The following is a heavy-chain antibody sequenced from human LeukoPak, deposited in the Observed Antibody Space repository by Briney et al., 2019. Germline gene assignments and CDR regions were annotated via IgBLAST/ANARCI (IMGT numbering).Heavy chain of an antibody. CDR1: GYTFTSYD. D-gene: IGHD3-10*01. CDR3: ARGGGGWFGEYYYMDV. V-gene: IGHV1-8*03. CDR2: MNPNSGNT. J-gene: IGHJ6*03. Sequence: ASVKVSCKASGYTFTSYDINWVRQATGQGLEWMGWMNPNSGNTGYAQKFQGRVTITRNTSISTAYMELSSLRSEDTAVYYCARGGGGWFGEYYYMDVRGKGTTVTVSS.